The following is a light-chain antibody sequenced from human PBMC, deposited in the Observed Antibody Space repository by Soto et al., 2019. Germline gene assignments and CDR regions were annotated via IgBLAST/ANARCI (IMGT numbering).Light chain of an antibody. J-gene: IGKJ2*01. CDR3: QQYGSSMYI. CDR1: QSVSSSH. CDR2: GAS. V-gene: IGKV3-20*01. Sequence: EIVLTQSPGTLSLSPGERATLSCRASQSVSSSHLAWYQQKPGQAPRRLLYGASTRDTGIPDRFRGSGSGTEFTLTISRLETEGVAVYYCQQYGSSMYIFGPGTKLEIK.